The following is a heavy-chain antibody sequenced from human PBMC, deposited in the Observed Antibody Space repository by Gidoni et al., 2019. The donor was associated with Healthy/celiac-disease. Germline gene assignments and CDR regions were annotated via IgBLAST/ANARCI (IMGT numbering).Heavy chain of an antibody. Sequence: EVQLVESGGGLVKPGGSLRLSCAASGFTFSNAWMSWVRQAPGKGLEWVGRIKSKTDGGTTDYAAPVKGRFTISRDDSKNTLYLQMNSLKTEDTAVYYCTTDVGDTYYYGSGSQDFDYWGQGTLVTVSS. V-gene: IGHV3-15*01. CDR2: IKSKTDGGTT. CDR1: GFTFSNAW. J-gene: IGHJ4*02. CDR3: TTDVGDTYYYGSGSQDFDY. D-gene: IGHD3-10*01.